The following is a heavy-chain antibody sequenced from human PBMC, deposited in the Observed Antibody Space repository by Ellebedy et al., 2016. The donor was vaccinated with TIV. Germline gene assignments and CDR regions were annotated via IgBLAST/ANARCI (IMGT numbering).Heavy chain of an antibody. CDR2: ISGSGGST. Sequence: GESLKISXAASGFTFSSYAMSWVRQAPGKGLEWVSAISGSGGSTYYADSVKGRFTISRDNSKNSLYLQMNSLRAEDTAVYYCARSPMVRGVIPGFDYWGQGTLVTVSS. CDR3: ARSPMVRGVIPGFDY. D-gene: IGHD3-10*01. J-gene: IGHJ4*02. CDR1: GFTFSSYA. V-gene: IGHV3-23*01.